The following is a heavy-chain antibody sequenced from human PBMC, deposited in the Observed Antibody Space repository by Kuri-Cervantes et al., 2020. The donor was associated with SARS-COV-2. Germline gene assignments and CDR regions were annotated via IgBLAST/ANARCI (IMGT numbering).Heavy chain of an antibody. V-gene: IGHV3-30*04. Sequence: GESLKISCAASGFTFSSYAMHWVRQAPGKGLEWVAVISYDGSNKYYADSVKGRFTISRDNSKNPLYLQMNSLRAEDTAVYYCAKPSSSSLNYYYYMDVWGKGTTVTVSS. J-gene: IGHJ6*03. CDR2: ISYDGSNK. D-gene: IGHD6-6*01. CDR1: GFTFSSYA. CDR3: AKPSSSSLNYYYYMDV.